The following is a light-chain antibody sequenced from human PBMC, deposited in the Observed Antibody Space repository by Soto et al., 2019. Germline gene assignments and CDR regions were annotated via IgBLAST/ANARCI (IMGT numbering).Light chain of an antibody. CDR1: NSDVGSYNR. V-gene: IGLV2-18*02. CDR2: EVS. J-gene: IGLJ2*01. CDR3: SSRTSSNTLI. Sequence: QSALTQPPSVSGSPGQSVTISCTGTNSDVGSYNRVSWYQQPPGTAPKLMIYEVSNRPSGVPDRFSGSKSGNTASLTISGLQAEDEADYYCSSRTSSNTLIFGGGTKVTVL.